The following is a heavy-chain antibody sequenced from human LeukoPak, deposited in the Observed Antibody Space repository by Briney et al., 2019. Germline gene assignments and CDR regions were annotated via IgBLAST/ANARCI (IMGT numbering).Heavy chain of an antibody. Sequence: SETLSLTCTVSGGSISSSSYYWGWIRQPPGKGLEWIGSIYYSGSTYYNPSLKSRVTISVDTSKNQFSLKLSSVTAADTAVYYCARDGYQLLLFEYFDLWGRGTLVTVSS. CDR2: IYYSGST. J-gene: IGHJ2*01. V-gene: IGHV4-39*07. CDR1: GGSISSSSYY. CDR3: ARDGYQLLLFEYFDL. D-gene: IGHD2-2*01.